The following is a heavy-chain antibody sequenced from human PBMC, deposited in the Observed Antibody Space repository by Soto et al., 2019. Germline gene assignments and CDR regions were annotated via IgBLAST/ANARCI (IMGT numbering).Heavy chain of an antibody. V-gene: IGHV4-59*01. CDR1: GGSISSYY. CDR3: ARDVAVSWFDP. CDR2: IYYSGST. Sequence: SETLSLTCTFSGGSISSYYWSWIRQPPGKGLEWIGYIYYSGSTNYNPSLKSRVTISVDTSKNQFSLKLSSVTAADTAVYYCARDVAVSWFDPWGQGTLVTVSS. J-gene: IGHJ5*02.